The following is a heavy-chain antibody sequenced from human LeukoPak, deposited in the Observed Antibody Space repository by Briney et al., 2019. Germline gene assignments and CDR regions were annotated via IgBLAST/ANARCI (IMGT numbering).Heavy chain of an antibody. J-gene: IGHJ4*02. CDR1: GFTFDDYA. CDR2: ISWNSGSI. CDR3: AKGDSSSPPCFDY. V-gene: IGHV3-9*01. D-gene: IGHD6-6*01. Sequence: GRSLRLSCAASGFTFDDYAMHWVRQAPGKGLEWVSGISWNSGSIGYADSVKGRFTISRDNAKNSLYLQMNSLRAEDTALYYCAKGDSSSPPCFDYWGQGTLVTVSS.